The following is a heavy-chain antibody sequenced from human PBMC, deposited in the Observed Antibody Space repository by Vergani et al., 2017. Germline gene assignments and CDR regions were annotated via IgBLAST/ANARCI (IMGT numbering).Heavy chain of an antibody. Sequence: QVQLVESGGGVVQPVRSLRLSCAASGFTFNQYVMHWVRQAPGKGREWVAVTWYDGNNKQYADSVKGRFTISRDNSKSTMYLQMNSLRDEDTGVYYCARDLRLLYNRFDPWGQGALVTVSS. CDR3: ARDLRLLYNRFDP. CDR1: GFTFNQYV. CDR2: TWYDGNNK. D-gene: IGHD1-14*01. V-gene: IGHV3-33*01. J-gene: IGHJ5*02.